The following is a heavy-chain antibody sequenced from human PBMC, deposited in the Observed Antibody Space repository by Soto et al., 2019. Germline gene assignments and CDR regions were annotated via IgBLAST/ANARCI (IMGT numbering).Heavy chain of an antibody. CDR2: IYYSGSP. J-gene: IGHJ4*02. CDR1: GGSISSYY. V-gene: IGHV4-59*01. CDR3: GRATRGYFDY. Sequence: SETLSLTCTVSGGSISSYYWSWIRQPPGKGLEWIGYIYYSGSPNYNPSLKSRVTISAGTTTNQFSLKLSSVTAADTAAYYCGRATRGYFDYWGQGTLVTVSS.